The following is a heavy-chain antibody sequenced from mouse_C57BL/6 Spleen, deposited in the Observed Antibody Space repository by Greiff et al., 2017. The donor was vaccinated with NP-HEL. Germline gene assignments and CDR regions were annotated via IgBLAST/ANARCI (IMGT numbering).Heavy chain of an antibody. Sequence: QVQLQQPGAELVKPGASVKLSCKASGYTFTSYWMHWVKQRPGRGLEWIGRIDPNSGGTKYNEKFKSKATLTVDKPSSAAYMRLSSMTSEDSAVYYCARETAVVPYWYFDVWGTGTTVTVSS. CDR1: GYTFTSYW. CDR2: IDPNSGGT. J-gene: IGHJ1*03. CDR3: ARETAVVPYWYFDV. D-gene: IGHD1-1*01. V-gene: IGHV1-72*01.